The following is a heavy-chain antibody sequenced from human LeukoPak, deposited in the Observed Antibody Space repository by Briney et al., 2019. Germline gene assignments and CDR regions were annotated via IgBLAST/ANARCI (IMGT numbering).Heavy chain of an antibody. V-gene: IGHV1-69*13. D-gene: IGHD3-3*01. CDR1: GGTFSSYA. CDR2: IIPIFGTA. Sequence: SVKVSCKASGGTFSSYAISWVRQAPGQGLEWMGGIIPIFGTANYAQKFQGRVTITADESTSTAYMELSSLRSKDTAVYYCASSSVPQDYDFWSGPHFGYWGQGTLVTVSS. CDR3: ASSSVPQDYDFWSGPHFGY. J-gene: IGHJ4*02.